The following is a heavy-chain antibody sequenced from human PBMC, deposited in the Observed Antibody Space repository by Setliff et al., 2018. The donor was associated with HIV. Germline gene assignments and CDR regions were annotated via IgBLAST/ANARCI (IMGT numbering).Heavy chain of an antibody. CDR1: GYSFGDYW. V-gene: IGHV5-51*01. CDR2: IFPADSDT. CDR3: ARHRVDTSMLVVKSPGAFDL. J-gene: IGHJ3*01. D-gene: IGHD3-22*01. Sequence: HGESLKISCRGFGYSFGDYWIGWVRQEPGKGLEWMGIIFPADSDTRVSPSFQGQVSISADRSTYAAFLQWTSLKASDTGMYFCARHRVDTSMLVVKSPGAFDLWGQGTLVTVSS.